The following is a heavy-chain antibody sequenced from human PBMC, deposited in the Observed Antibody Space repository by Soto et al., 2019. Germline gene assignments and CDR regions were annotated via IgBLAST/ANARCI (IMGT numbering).Heavy chain of an antibody. CDR3: ASEFRTSGWFRQAGNFATDV. CDR2: IHPNTGGT. D-gene: IGHD6-19*01. V-gene: IGHV1-2*02. J-gene: IGHJ6*02. CDR1: GYPYTNSY. Sequence: QVQLVQSGAEVRKPGASVKVSCKASGYPYTNSYMHWVRQAPGQGLEWMGWIHPNTGGTNYAQKCQGRLTMTRDTSVSTFKMELNRLTSHDTAIYFCASEFRTSGWFRQAGNFATDVWGQGTTVTVS.